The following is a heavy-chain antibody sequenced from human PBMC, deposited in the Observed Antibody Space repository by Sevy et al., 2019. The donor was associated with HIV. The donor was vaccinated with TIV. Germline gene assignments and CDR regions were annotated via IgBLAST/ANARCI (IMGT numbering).Heavy chain of an antibody. CDR3: ARGPPDGSYDYFDY. J-gene: IGHJ4*02. D-gene: IGHD1-26*01. CDR1: GFIFSSYV. CDR2: ISGSSNYI. V-gene: IGHV3-21*06. Sequence: GGSLRLSCAASGFIFSSYVMTWVRQAPGKGLEWVSSISGSSNYIYYAESVKGRFIISRDNAKNTLYLQMNSLRADDTAVYYCARGPPDGSYDYFDYWGQGTLVTVSS.